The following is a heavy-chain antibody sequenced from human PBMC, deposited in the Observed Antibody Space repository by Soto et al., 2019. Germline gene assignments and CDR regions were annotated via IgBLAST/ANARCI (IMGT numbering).Heavy chain of an antibody. D-gene: IGHD3-22*01. V-gene: IGHV1-69*13. CDR2: IIPIFGTA. Sequence: PGKVSCKASGGTFSSYAISWVRQAPGQGLEWMGGIIPIFGTANYAQKFQGGVTITADESTSTAYMELSSLRSEDTAVYYCARGTVDSSGYYYYYYYYGMDVWGQGTTVTVSS. CDR3: ARGTVDSSGYYYYYYYYGMDV. J-gene: IGHJ6*02. CDR1: GGTFSSYA.